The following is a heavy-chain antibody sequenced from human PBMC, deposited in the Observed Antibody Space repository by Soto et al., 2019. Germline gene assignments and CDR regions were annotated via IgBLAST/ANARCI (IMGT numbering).Heavy chain of an antibody. CDR1: GFTFSSYA. J-gene: IGHJ1*01. CDR3: AKDGNYGSGSYYATKSSAEYFQH. Sequence: GVSLRLSCAASGFTFSSYAMSWVRQAPGKGLEWVSAISGSGGSTYYADSVKGRFTISRDNSKNTLYLQMNSLRAEDTAVYYCAKDGNYGSGSYYATKSSAEYFQHWGQGTLVTVSS. V-gene: IGHV3-23*01. D-gene: IGHD3-10*01. CDR2: ISGSGGST.